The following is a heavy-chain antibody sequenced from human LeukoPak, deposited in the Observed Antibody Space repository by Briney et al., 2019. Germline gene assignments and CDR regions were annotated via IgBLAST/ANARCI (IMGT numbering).Heavy chain of an antibody. D-gene: IGHD2-2*01. CDR3: ARCVVPAAKFDYYYYYMDV. CDR2: IWYDGSNK. V-gene: IGHV3-33*01. Sequence: GGSLRLSCAASGFTFSSYGMHWVRQAPGKGLEWVAVIWYDGSNKYYADSVKGRFTISRDNSKNTLYLQMNSLRAADTAVYYCARCVVPAAKFDYYYYYMDVWGKGTTVTVSS. J-gene: IGHJ6*03. CDR1: GFTFSSYG.